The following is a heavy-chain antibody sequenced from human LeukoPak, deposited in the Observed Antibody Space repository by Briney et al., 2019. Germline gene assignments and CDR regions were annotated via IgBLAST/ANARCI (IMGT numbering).Heavy chain of an antibody. CDR2: INPSGGST. V-gene: IGHV1-46*01. CDR3: ARGTKYYDFWSGPIADY. Sequence: ASVKVSCKASGYTFTSYYMHWVRQAPGQGLEWTGIINPSGGSTSYAQKFQGRVTMTRDMSTSTVYMELSSLRSEDTAVYYCARGTKYYDFWSGPIADYWGQGTLVTVSS. CDR1: GYTFTSYY. J-gene: IGHJ4*02. D-gene: IGHD3-3*01.